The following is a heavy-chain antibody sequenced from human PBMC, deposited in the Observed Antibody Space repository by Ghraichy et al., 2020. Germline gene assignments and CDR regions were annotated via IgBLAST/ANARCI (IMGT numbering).Heavy chain of an antibody. Sequence: ASVKVSCKASGYTFTSYGISWVRQAPGQGLEWMGWITPYNGNTNYAQRLQGRVTMTTDTSTSTAYMELRSLRSDDTAVYYCARDFGSATAGSKFDYWGQGTLVTVSS. V-gene: IGHV1-18*01. CDR3: ARDFGSATAGSKFDY. CDR2: ITPYNGNT. CDR1: GYTFTSYG. D-gene: IGHD6-13*01. J-gene: IGHJ4*02.